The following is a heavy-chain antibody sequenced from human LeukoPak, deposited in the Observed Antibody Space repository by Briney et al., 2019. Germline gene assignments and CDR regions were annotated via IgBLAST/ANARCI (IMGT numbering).Heavy chain of an antibody. D-gene: IGHD2-2*02. J-gene: IGHJ5*02. Sequence: ASVKVSCKASGGTVSRYAISWVRQAPGQGLERMGGIIPIFGTANYAQKFQGRVTITADESTGTACMELSSLKSEDTAVYYCARDRPGRYCSSISCYSASPFDPWGPGTLVTVSS. CDR1: GGTVSRYA. CDR3: ARDRPGRYCSSISCYSASPFDP. CDR2: IIPIFGTA. V-gene: IGHV1-69*13.